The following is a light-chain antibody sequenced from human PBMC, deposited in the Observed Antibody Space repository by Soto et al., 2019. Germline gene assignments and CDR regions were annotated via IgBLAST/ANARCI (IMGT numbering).Light chain of an antibody. V-gene: IGKV3-15*01. J-gene: IGKJ2*01. Sequence: EIVMTQSPATLSVSPGERATLSCRASQSVGSNLAWYQQKPGQAPRLLIYGALTRATGIPARFSGSGSGTEFTLTISSLQSEDFAVYYCQQYSHWPPYTFGQGTKLEIK. CDR2: GAL. CDR3: QQYSHWPPYT. CDR1: QSVGSN.